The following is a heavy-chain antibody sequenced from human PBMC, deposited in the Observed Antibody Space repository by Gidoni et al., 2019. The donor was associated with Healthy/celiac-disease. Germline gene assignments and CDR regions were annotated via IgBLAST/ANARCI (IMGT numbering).Heavy chain of an antibody. Sequence: QLQLQESGPGLVKPSETLSLTCTVPGGSISSSSYYWGWIRQPPGKGLEWIGSIYYSGSTYYNPSLKSRVTISVDTSKNQFSLKLSSVTAADTAVYYCARRGKVAGTFDYWGQGTLVTVSS. CDR3: ARRGKVAGTFDY. D-gene: IGHD6-19*01. J-gene: IGHJ4*02. V-gene: IGHV4-39*01. CDR1: GGSISSSSYY. CDR2: IYYSGST.